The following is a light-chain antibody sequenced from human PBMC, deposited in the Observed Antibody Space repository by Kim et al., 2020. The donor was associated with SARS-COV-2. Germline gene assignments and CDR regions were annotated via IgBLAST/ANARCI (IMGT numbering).Light chain of an antibody. Sequence: GPSAASACKVASCDGGCYTRGGRCRLPPDAAPNLRFYGVPYRPSGVPDRFSGSKSGNTASLTISGLQAEDGADYYWTTYTSSRTYVFGPGTKVTVL. CDR1: SCDGGCYTR. V-gene: IGLV2-18*02. J-gene: IGLJ1*01. CDR2: GVP. CDR3: TTYTSSRTYV.